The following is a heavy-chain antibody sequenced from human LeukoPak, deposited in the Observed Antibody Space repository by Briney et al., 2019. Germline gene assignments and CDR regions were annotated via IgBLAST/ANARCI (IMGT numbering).Heavy chain of an antibody. CDR1: GFTVSSNY. CDR3: ARMRPYYYYYGMDV. CDR2: IYSGGST. J-gene: IGHJ6*02. Sequence: PGGSLRLSCAASGFTVSSNYMSWVRQAPGKGLEWVSVIYSGGSTYYADSVKGRFTISRDNSKNTLYLQMNSLGAEDTAVYYCARMRPYYYYYGMDVWGQGTTVTVSS. V-gene: IGHV3-53*01.